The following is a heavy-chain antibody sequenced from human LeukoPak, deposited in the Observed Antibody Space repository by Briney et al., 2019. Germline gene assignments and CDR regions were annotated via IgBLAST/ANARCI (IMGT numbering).Heavy chain of an antibody. CDR3: ARARKYQLLEFDY. V-gene: IGHV4-30-4*08. J-gene: IGHJ4*02. Sequence: SETLSLTCTVSGGSISSGVYYWSWIRQPPGKGLEWIGYIYYSGSTYYNPSLKSRVTISVDTSKNQFSLKLSSVTAADTAVYYCARARKYQLLEFDYWGQGTLVTVSS. CDR1: GGSISSGVYY. CDR2: IYYSGST. D-gene: IGHD2-2*01.